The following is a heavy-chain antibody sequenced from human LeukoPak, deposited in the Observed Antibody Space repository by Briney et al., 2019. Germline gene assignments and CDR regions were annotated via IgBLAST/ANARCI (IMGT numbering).Heavy chain of an antibody. J-gene: IGHJ4*02. CDR1: GYSFTNYW. V-gene: IGHV5-51*01. CDR3: ARPDDFSNYRY. D-gene: IGHD4-11*01. Sequence: GESLKISCKGSGYSFTNYWIGWVRQVPGKGLEWMGIIYPGDSDTRYSPSFQGQVTISADMSINTAYLQWSSLKASDTAMYYCARPDDFSNYRYWGQGTLVTVSS. CDR2: IYPGDSDT.